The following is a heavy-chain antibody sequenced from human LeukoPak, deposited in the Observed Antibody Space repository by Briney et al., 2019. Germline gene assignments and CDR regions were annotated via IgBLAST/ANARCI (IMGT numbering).Heavy chain of an antibody. V-gene: IGHV1-2*02. J-gene: IGHJ4*02. CDR2: INPKSGGT. Sequence: ASVKVSCKASGYTFSGYYMHWVRQAPGQGLEWMGWINPKSGGTNEAQKFHDRVTMTRDTSIRTAYMEVSRLRSDDTAVYYCARGIAVAAHDYWGQGTLVTVSS. D-gene: IGHD6-19*01. CDR3: ARGIAVAAHDY. CDR1: GYTFSGYY.